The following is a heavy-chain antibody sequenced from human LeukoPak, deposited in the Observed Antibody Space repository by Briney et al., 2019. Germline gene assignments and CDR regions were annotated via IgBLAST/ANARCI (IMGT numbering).Heavy chain of an antibody. CDR2: MVPNNGNT. J-gene: IGHJ3*02. CDR1: GYTFTRYD. Sequence: ASVKVSCRASGYTFTRYDINWVRQATGQGLEWMGWMVPNNGNTGYAQKFQGRVTMTRNTSISTAYMKLSSLRSEDTAVYYCARGRKTGTRVAVDIWGQGTMVTVSS. CDR3: ARGRKTGTRVAVDI. V-gene: IGHV1-8*01.